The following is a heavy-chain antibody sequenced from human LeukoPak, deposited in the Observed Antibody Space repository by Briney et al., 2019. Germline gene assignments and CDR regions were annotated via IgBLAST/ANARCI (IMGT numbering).Heavy chain of an antibody. V-gene: IGHV3-30*04. CDR1: GFTFSSHA. CDR3: ARDSSMTPATMDFDY. J-gene: IGHJ4*02. D-gene: IGHD4-17*01. Sequence: PGRSLRLSCAASGFTFSSHAMHWVRQAPGKGLEWLTFISYTGRDKYYADSVKGRFTTSRDNSKNTLYLQMNSLRAEDTALYYCARDSSMTPATMDFDYWGQGTLVTVSS. CDR2: ISYTGRDK.